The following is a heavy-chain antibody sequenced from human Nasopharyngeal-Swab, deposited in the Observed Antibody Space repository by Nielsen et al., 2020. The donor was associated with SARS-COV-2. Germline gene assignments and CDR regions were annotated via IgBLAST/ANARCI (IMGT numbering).Heavy chain of an antibody. Sequence: SETLSLTCAVYGGSFSGYYWSWIRQPPGKGLEWIGEINHSGSTNYNPSLKSRVTISVDTSKNQFSLKLSSVTAADTAVYYCARVMVATTIWFDPWGRGTLVTVSS. V-gene: IGHV4-34*01. D-gene: IGHD2-15*01. CDR1: GGSFSGYY. CDR3: ARVMVATTIWFDP. CDR2: INHSGST. J-gene: IGHJ5*02.